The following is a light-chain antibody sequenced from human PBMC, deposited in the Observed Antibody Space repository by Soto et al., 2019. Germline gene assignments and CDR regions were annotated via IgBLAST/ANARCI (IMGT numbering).Light chain of an antibody. V-gene: IGLV1-47*01. Sequence: QSVLTQPPSASGTPGQRVTISCSGSTYNVGINSVFWYQHLPGTAPKLLISRSNQRASGVPDRFSGSKSGTSTSLAISGLRSEDEAYYYCSAWDDSLSGQVFGGGTKLTVL. CDR1: TYNVGINS. J-gene: IGLJ2*01. CDR3: SAWDDSLSGQV. CDR2: RSN.